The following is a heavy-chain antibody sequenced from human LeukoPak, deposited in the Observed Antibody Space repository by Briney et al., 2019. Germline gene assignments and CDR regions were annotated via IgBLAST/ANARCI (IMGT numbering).Heavy chain of an antibody. J-gene: IGHJ4*02. D-gene: IGHD5-18*01. CDR1: GGSISSYY. CDR3: ARDARGYSYIDY. CDR2: IYYSGST. V-gene: IGHV4-59*13. Sequence: PSENLSLTCTVSGGSISSYYWSWIRQPPGKGLEWIAYIYYSGSTNYNPSFKSRVTISVDTSKNQFSLKLSSVTAADTAVYYCARDARGYSYIDYWGQGTLVTVSS.